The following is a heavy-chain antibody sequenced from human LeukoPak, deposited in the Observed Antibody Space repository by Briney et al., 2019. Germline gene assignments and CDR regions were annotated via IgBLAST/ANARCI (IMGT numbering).Heavy chain of an antibody. V-gene: IGHV3-74*01. D-gene: IGHD5/OR15-5a*01. CDR2: INTDGTYI. CDR3: AKVSWESTNQDFDC. Sequence: GGFLRLSCAASGFTFSSSWMHWVRQVPGKGLVCVSRINTDGTYIIYEDSVRGRFTISRDNAENTVYLQMSSLRAEDTAVYYCAKVSWESTNQDFDCWGQGTLVTVSS. CDR1: GFTFSSSW. J-gene: IGHJ4*02.